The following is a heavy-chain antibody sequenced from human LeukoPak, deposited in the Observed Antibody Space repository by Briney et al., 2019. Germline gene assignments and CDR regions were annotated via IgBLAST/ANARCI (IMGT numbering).Heavy chain of an antibody. D-gene: IGHD6-19*01. J-gene: IGHJ4*02. CDR1: GGSLSGYY. V-gene: IGHV4-34*01. CDR2: INQSGGT. Sequence: SSETLSLTCAVYGGSLSGYYWSRIRQPPGKGLEWIGEINQSGGTNYNPSLKSRVSISVDTSKSQFSLKLSSVTAADTAVYYCARGWGRAVAGNFYWGRGTPVTVSS. CDR3: ARGWGRAVAGNFY.